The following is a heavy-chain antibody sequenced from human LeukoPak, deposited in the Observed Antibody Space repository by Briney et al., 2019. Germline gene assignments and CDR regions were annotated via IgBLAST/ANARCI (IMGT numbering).Heavy chain of an antibody. V-gene: IGHV5-51*01. CDR2: IYPGDSDT. D-gene: IGHD5-18*01. CDR3: ARHISSYGYSDY. J-gene: IGHJ4*02. CDR1: GSRFTSYW. Sequence: GGSLKISCKGSGSRFTSYWIGWVRPMPGKGLEWMGIIYPGDSDTRYSPSFQGQVTISADKSISTAYLQWSSLKASDTAMYYCARHISSYGYSDYWGQGTLVTVSS.